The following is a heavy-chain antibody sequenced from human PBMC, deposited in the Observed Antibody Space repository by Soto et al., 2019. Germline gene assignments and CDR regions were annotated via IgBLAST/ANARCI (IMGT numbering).Heavy chain of an antibody. CDR2: ISGSGGST. V-gene: IGHV3-23*01. CDR1: GFTFSSYA. CDR3: AKRIGLMCRGYYVDC. D-gene: IGHD2-15*01. Sequence: EVQLLESGGGLVQPGGSLRLSCAASGFTFSSYAMSWVRQAPGKGLEWVSAISGSGGSTYYADSVKGRFTISRDNSKNTLYLEMNRLGAEETEVYYWAKRIGLMCRGYYVDCWGQGTLVTVSS. J-gene: IGHJ4*02.